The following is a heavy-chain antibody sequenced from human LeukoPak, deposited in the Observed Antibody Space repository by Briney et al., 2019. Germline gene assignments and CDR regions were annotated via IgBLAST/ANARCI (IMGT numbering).Heavy chain of an antibody. Sequence: GGSLRLSCTASGFIFNKYWMSWVRQAPGKGLEWVATVREDGAEKYYVDSVKGRITISRDNARNSLYLQINSLRAEDTAIHYCAKTQVDVVVVVAAPNDYWGQGTLVTVSS. CDR3: AKTQVDVVVVVAAPNDY. D-gene: IGHD2-15*01. J-gene: IGHJ4*02. CDR1: GFIFNKYW. CDR2: VREDGAEK. V-gene: IGHV3-7*03.